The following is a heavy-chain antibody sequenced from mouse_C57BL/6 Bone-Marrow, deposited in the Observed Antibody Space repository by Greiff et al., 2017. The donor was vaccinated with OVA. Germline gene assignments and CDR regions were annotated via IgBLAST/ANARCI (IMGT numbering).Heavy chain of an antibody. J-gene: IGHJ2*01. CDR2: IDPSDSET. D-gene: IGHD2-4*01. CDR3: AREVYDYDVGYFDY. V-gene: IGHV1-52*01. CDR1: GYTFTSYW. Sequence: QVQLQQPGAALVRPGSSVKLSCKASGYTFTSYWMHWVKQRPIQGLEWIGNIDPSDSETHYNQKFKDKATLTVDKSSSTAYMQLSSLTSEDSAVYYCAREVYDYDVGYFDYWGQGTTLTVSS.